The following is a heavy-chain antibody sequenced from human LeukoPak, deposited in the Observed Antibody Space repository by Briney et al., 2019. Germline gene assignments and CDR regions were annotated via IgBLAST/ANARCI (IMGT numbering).Heavy chain of an antibody. CDR1: GFTFSSYA. V-gene: IGHV3-23*01. J-gene: IGHJ4*02. CDR2: ISGSGGST. CDR3: AKSISIAAAGTIDY. D-gene: IGHD6-13*01. Sequence: GGSLRLSCAASGFTFSSYAMSWVRQAPGKGLEWVSAISGSGGSTYYADSVKGRFTISRGNSKNTLYLQMNSLRAEDTAVYYCAKSISIAAAGTIDYWGQGTLVTVSS.